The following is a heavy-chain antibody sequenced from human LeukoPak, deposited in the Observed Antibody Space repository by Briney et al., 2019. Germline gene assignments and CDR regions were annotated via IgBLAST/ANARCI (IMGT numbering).Heavy chain of an antibody. CDR3: TRMKWLALDAFDI. J-gene: IGHJ3*02. CDR2: IKQDGSEK. V-gene: IGHV3-7*01. D-gene: IGHD6-19*01. CDR1: GFTFSSYW. Sequence: PGGSLRLSCAASGFTFSSYWMSWVRQAPGKGLEWVANIKQDGSEKYYVDSVKGRFTISRDNAKNSLYLQMNSLRAEDTAVYYCTRMKWLALDAFDIWGQGTMVTVSS.